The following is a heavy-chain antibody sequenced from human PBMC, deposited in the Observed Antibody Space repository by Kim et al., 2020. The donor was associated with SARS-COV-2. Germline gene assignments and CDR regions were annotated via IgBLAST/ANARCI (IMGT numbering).Heavy chain of an antibody. Sequence: SETLSLTCTVSGGSVSSGSYYWSWIRQPPGKGLEWIGYIYYSGSTNYNPSLKSRVTISVDTSKNQFSLKLSSVTAADTAVYYCARGSSGYYYDSSGYYYLPHYYFDYWGQGTLVTVSS. CDR1: GGSVSSGSYY. CDR2: IYYSGST. J-gene: IGHJ4*02. CDR3: ARGSSGYYYDSSGYYYLPHYYFDY. V-gene: IGHV4-61*01. D-gene: IGHD3-22*01.